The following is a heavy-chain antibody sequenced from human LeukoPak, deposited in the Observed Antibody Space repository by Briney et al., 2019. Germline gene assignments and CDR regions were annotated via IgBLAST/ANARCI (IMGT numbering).Heavy chain of an antibody. D-gene: IGHD6-19*01. CDR1: GFPFGSYV. V-gene: IGHV3-11*01. CDR2: ISSSGSTI. J-gene: IGHJ4*02. Sequence: PGGSLRLSCEGSGFPFGSYVMSWIRQAPGKGLEWVSYISSSGSTIYYADSVKGRFTISRDNAKNSLYLQMNSLRAEDTAVYYCARVEQWLVSNWGQGTLVTVSS. CDR3: ARVEQWLVSN.